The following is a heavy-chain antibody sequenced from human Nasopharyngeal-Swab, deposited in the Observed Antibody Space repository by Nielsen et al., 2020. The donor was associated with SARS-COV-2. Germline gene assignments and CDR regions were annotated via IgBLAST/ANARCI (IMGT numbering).Heavy chain of an antibody. CDR3: VTDFGGF. D-gene: IGHD3-16*01. V-gene: IGHV3-15*01. CDR1: GFTFSDAW. CDR2: IKSETDGGTT. Sequence: GGSLRISCAASGFTFSDAWLSWVRQAPGKGLEWVGRIKSETDGGTTDYAAPVKGRFTISRDDSKNTLHLQLNSLITEDTDMYYCVTDFGGFWGQGTLVTVSS. J-gene: IGHJ4*02.